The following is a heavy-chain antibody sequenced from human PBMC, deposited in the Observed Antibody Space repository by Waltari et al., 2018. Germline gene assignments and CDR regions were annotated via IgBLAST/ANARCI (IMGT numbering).Heavy chain of an antibody. CDR1: GFTFSTYA. Sequence: QVQLVESGGGVVQPGSSLQLSCAASGFTFSTYAMHWVRQAPGKGLEWVAVISYDGSNKYYADSVKGRFTISRDNSKNTLYLQMNSLRAEDTAVYYCARDRDYGDYVYFDYWGQGTLVTVSS. V-gene: IGHV3-30-3*01. J-gene: IGHJ4*02. CDR3: ARDRDYGDYVYFDY. CDR2: ISYDGSNK. D-gene: IGHD4-17*01.